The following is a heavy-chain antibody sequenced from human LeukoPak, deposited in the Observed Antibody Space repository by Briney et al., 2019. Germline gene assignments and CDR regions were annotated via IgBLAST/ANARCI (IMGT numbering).Heavy chain of an antibody. D-gene: IGHD3-3*01. CDR3: ARISDEWIFGVVIRDDY. CDR2: IYTSGST. V-gene: IGHV4-61*02. CDR1: GGSISSGSYY. Sequence: NPSQTLSLTCTVSGGSISSGSYYWSWIRQPAGKGLEWIGRIYTSGSTNYNPSLKSRVTIAVDTSKNQFSLKLSSVTAADTAVYYCARISDEWIFGVVIRDDYWGQGTLVTVSS. J-gene: IGHJ4*02.